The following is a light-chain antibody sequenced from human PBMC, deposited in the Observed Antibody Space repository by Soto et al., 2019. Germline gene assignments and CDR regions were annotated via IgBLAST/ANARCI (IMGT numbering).Light chain of an antibody. CDR3: QQRSNWLAIT. V-gene: IGKV3-11*01. CDR2: DAS. CDR1: QSVSSY. Sequence: EIVLTQSPATLSLSPGERATFSCRASQSVSSYLAWYQQKPGQAPRLLIYDASNRATGIPARFSGSGSGTDFTLTISSLEPEDFAVYYCQQRSNWLAITFGQGTRMEIK. J-gene: IGKJ5*01.